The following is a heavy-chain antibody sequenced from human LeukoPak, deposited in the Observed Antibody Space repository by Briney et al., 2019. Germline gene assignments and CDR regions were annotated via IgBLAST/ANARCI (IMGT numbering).Heavy chain of an antibody. D-gene: IGHD3-3*01. V-gene: IGHV5-51*01. CDR3: ARHRRSITIFGPPYDAFDI. Sequence: GEALKISCKGSGYSFTSYWIGWGRQMPGKGLEWMGIIYPGDSDTRYSPSFQGQVTISADKSISTAYLQWSSLKASDTAMYYCARHRRSITIFGPPYDAFDIWGQGTMVTVSS. CDR1: GYSFTSYW. CDR2: IYPGDSDT. J-gene: IGHJ3*02.